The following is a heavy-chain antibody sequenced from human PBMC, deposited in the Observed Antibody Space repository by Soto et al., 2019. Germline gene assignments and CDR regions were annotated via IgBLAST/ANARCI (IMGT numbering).Heavy chain of an antibody. Sequence: PGGSLRLSCAASGFTFSCYGMHWVRQAPGKGLEWVAVISYDGSNKYYADSVKGRFTISRDNSKNTLYLQMNSLRAEDTAVYYCAKGSRYFDWLVFLFDYWGQGT. CDR2: ISYDGSNK. V-gene: IGHV3-30*18. CDR3: AKGSRYFDWLVFLFDY. D-gene: IGHD3-9*01. CDR1: GFTFSCYG. J-gene: IGHJ4*02.